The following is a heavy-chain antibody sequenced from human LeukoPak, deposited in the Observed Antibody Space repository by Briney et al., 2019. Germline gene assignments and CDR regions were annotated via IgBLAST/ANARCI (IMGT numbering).Heavy chain of an antibody. J-gene: IGHJ4*02. CDR2: INHSGST. CDR3: ASLGSSWYGGDWDY. CDR1: GGSFSGYY. Sequence: TETLSLTCAVYGGSFSGYYWSWIRQPPGKGLEWIGEINHSGSTNYNPSLKSRVTISVDTSKNQFSLKLSSVTAADTAVYYCASLGSSWYGGDWDYWGQGTLVTVSS. D-gene: IGHD6-13*01. V-gene: IGHV4-34*01.